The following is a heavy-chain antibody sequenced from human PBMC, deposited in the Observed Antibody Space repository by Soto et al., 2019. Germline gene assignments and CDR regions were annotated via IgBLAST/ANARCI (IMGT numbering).Heavy chain of an antibody. CDR1: GYTFTGYY. CDR2: INPNSGGT. CDR3: ARGYTAMAPREGYGMDV. V-gene: IGHV1-2*04. Sequence: ASVKVSCKASGYTFTGYYMHWVRQAPGQGLEWMGWINPNSGGTNYAQKFQGWVTMTRDTSISTAYMELSRLRSDDTAVYYCARGYTAMAPREGYGMDVWGQGTTVTVSS. J-gene: IGHJ6*02. D-gene: IGHD5-18*01.